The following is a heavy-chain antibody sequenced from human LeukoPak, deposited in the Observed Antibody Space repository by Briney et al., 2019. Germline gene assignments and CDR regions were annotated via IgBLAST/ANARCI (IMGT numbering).Heavy chain of an antibody. CDR1: GYTFISYG. V-gene: IGHV1-18*01. J-gene: IGHJ5*02. CDR2: ISAYNGNT. D-gene: IGHD6-19*01. CDR3: ARVSGSAAVAGTGWFDP. Sequence: ASVKLSCKASGYTFISYGINWVRQAPGQGLEWVVWISAYNGNTNYAQKVQGRVTMTTDTSTRTAYMELRSLRSDDTAVYYCARVSGSAAVAGTGWFDPWGQGTLVTVSS.